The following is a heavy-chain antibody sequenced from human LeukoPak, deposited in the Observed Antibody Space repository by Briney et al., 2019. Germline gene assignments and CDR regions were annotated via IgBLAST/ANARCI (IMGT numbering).Heavy chain of an antibody. CDR3: TVHYLGYCSGGSCYYYYGMDV. Sequence: GGSLRLSCAASGFTFSNAWMNWVRQAPGKGLEWVGRIKSKTDGGTTDYAAPVKGRFTISRDDSKNTLYLQMNSLKAEDTAVYYCTVHYLGYCSGGSCYYYYGMDVWGQGTMVTVSS. D-gene: IGHD2-15*01. J-gene: IGHJ6*02. V-gene: IGHV3-15*07. CDR2: IKSKTDGGTT. CDR1: GFTFSNAW.